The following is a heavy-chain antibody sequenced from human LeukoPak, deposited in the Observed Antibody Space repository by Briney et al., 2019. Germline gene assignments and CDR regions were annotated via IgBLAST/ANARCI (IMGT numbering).Heavy chain of an antibody. V-gene: IGHV4-4*07. D-gene: IGHD6-6*01. CDR3: ARSSGAARPFDAFDI. J-gene: IGHJ3*02. CDR2: IYTSGST. CDR1: GGSISSYY. Sequence: ASETLSLTCTVSGGSISSYYWSWIRQPAGKGLEWIGRIYTSGSTNYNPSLKSRVTMSVDTSKNQFSLKLSSVTAADTAVYYCARSSGAARPFDAFDIWGQGTMVTVSS.